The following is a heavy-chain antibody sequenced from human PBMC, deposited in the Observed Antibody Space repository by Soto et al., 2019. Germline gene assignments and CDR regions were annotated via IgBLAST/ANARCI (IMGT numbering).Heavy chain of an antibody. CDR2: FDPEDGET. D-gene: IGHD6-13*01. CDR1: GYTLTELS. V-gene: IGHV1-24*01. J-gene: IGHJ6*03. Sequence: ASVKVSCKVSGYTLTELSMHWVRQAPGKGLEWMGGFDPEDGETIYAQKFRGRVTMTEDTSTDTAYMELSSLRSEDTAVYYCATSVIAAAGPRHYYYYYMDVWGKGTKVTVSS. CDR3: ATSVIAAAGPRHYYYYYMDV.